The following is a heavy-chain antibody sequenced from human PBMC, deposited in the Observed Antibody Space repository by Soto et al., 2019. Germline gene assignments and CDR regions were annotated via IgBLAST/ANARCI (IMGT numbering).Heavy chain of an antibody. D-gene: IGHD6-13*01. CDR1: GFTFSSYA. CDR2: ISSNGGST. Sequence: GGSLRLSCAASGFTFSSYAMHWVRQAPGKGLEYVSAISSNGGSTYYANSVKGRFTISRDNSENTLYLQMGSLRAEDMAVYYCARDNGYSSSWSPVDYWGQGTLVTAPQ. V-gene: IGHV3-64*01. J-gene: IGHJ4*02. CDR3: ARDNGYSSSWSPVDY.